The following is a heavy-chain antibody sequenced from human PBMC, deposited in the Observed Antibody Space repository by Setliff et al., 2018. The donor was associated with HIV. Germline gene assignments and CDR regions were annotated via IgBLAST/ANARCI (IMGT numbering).Heavy chain of an antibody. D-gene: IGHD3-3*01. CDR2: ISYDGSDR. CDR3: ATLRVDYFDY. CDR1: EFTFIXXX. J-gene: IGHJ4*02. Sequence: GGSLRLSCVASEFTFIXXXMDWVRQAPGKGLEWVAVISYDGSDRYYADSVKGRFTISRDNSKNTLYLQMNSLRAEDTAIYYCATLRVDYFDYWGQGTLVTVSS. V-gene: IGHV3-30*04.